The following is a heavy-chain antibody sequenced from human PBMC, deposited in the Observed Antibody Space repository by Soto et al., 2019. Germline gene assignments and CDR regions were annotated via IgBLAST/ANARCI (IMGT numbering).Heavy chain of an antibody. Sequence: EVQLLESAGGFVQPGGSLRLSCAASGFRFSDFAMTWVRQAPGRGLEWVSAITGTASSTYYADSVKGRFTISRDNSKNTLYLQINSLRAEDTAIYYCAKGAEGYVVSSLDSWGQGTLVTVSS. CDR1: GFRFSDFA. CDR2: ITGTASST. CDR3: AKGAEGYVVSSLDS. V-gene: IGHV3-23*01. D-gene: IGHD5-12*01. J-gene: IGHJ4*02.